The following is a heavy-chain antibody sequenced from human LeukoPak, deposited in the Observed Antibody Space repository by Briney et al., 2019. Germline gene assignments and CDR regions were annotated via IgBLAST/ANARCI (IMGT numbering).Heavy chain of an antibody. CDR3: ARDMTGYCTSSSCFGGLCDY. V-gene: IGHV3-23*01. J-gene: IGHJ4*02. Sequence: GGSLRLSCAASGFTFISYAMTWVRQAPGKGLEWVSAISGNGDNTYYADSVKGRFTISRDNSKNTLYLQMNSLRAEDTAVYFCARDMTGYCTSSSCFGGLCDYWGQGTLVTVSS. D-gene: IGHD2-2*01. CDR2: ISGNGDNT. CDR1: GFTFISYA.